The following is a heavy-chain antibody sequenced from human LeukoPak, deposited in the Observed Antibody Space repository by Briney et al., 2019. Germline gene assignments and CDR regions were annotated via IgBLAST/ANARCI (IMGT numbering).Heavy chain of an antibody. V-gene: IGHV3-23*01. CDR1: GAALSKYG. Sequence: GGSLRLSCAASGAALSKYGMKWVRQAAGAGLEYISGISRSGDITHYADSVKGRFTISRDNVKNTLYLQMNSLRAEDTALYYCATEGFYFWGPGTQVTVSS. CDR3: ATEGFYF. J-gene: IGHJ4*02. CDR2: ISRSGDIT.